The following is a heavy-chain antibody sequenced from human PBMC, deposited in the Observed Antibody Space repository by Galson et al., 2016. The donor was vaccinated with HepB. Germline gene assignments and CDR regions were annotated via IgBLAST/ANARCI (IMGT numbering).Heavy chain of an antibody. D-gene: IGHD6-19*01. CDR1: GFSLNNSGVG. Sequence: PALVKPTQTLTLTCTFSGFSLNNSGVGVGWIRQPPGKPLEWLALIYRDDDKRSSPSLKSRLTITKDTSNNQVVLTMTNMDPVDTATYYCAHRRDYHSRWHFKANYGFDPWGQGMLVTVSA. V-gene: IGHV2-5*02. CDR3: AHRRDYHSRWHFKANYGFDP. CDR2: IYRDDDK. J-gene: IGHJ5*02.